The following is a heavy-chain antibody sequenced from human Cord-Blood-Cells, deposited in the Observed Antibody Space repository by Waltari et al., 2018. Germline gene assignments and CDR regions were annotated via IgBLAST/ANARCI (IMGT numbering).Heavy chain of an antibody. J-gene: IGHJ4*02. CDR3: ARHRMSSSSLGY. CDR1: GGPISSYY. D-gene: IGHD6-6*01. Sequence: QVQLQESGPGLVKPSETLSLTCTVSGGPISSYYWSWIRQPPGKGLEWIGYIYYSGSTNYNPSLKSRVTISVDKSKNQFSLKLSSVTAADTAVYYCARHRMSSSSLGYWGQGTLVTVSS. CDR2: IYYSGST. V-gene: IGHV4-59*08.